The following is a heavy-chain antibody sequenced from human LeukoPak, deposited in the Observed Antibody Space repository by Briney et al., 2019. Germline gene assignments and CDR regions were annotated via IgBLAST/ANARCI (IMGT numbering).Heavy chain of an antibody. CDR2: INGGGGST. Sequence: GGSLRLSCAASGFTFSSYAMSWVRQAPGKGLEWVSAINGGGGSTYYADSVKGRFTISRDNSKNTLYLQMNSLRAEDTAVYYCAKDRYYASGSSYGNAFDIWGQGTMVTVSS. D-gene: IGHD3-10*01. J-gene: IGHJ3*02. CDR3: AKDRYYASGSSYGNAFDI. V-gene: IGHV3-23*01. CDR1: GFTFSSYA.